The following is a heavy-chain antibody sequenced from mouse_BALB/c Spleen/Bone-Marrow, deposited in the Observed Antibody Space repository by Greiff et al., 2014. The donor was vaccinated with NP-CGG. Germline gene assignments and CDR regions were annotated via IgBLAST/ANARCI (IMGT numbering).Heavy chain of an antibody. CDR2: IDPANGNT. D-gene: IGHD3-3*01. CDR3: VGCEDY. CDR1: GFNIKDTY. V-gene: IGHV14-3*02. J-gene: IGHJ2*01. Sequence: VQLKESGAELVKPGASVKLSCTASGFNIKDTYMHWVKQRPDQGLERIGRIDPANGNTKYNQKFQGKATITSDTSSNTAYLQLSSLTSGDTAVYYCVGCEDYWGQGTTLTVSS.